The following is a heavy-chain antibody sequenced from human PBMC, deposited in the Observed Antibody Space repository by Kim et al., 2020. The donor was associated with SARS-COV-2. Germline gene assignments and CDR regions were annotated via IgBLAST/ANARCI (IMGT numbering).Heavy chain of an antibody. D-gene: IGHD6-19*01. V-gene: IGHV4-4*06. J-gene: IGHJ4*02. Sequence: LKSRVTMSVDTSKNQFSLKLSSVTAADTAVYYCAREGSLGVYSSGRTLGYWGQGTLVTVSS. CDR3: AREGSLGVYSSGRTLGY.